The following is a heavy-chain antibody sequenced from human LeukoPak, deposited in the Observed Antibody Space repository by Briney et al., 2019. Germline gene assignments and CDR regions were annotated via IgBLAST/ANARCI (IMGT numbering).Heavy chain of an antibody. CDR3: ARDQGYYDSSGSYLFAFDI. J-gene: IGHJ3*02. CDR2: IYYSGST. D-gene: IGHD3-22*01. CDR1: GGSISSYY. Sequence: SETLSLTCTVSGGSISSYYWSWIRQPPGKGLEWIGYIYYSGSTNYNPSLKSRVTISVDTSKNQFSLKLSSVTAADTAVYYCARDQGYYDSSGSYLFAFDIWGQGTMVTVSS. V-gene: IGHV4-59*01.